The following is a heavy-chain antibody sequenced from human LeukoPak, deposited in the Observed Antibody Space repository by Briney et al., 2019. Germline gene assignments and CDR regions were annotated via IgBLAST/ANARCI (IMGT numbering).Heavy chain of an antibody. CDR2: INHSGST. Sequence: SETLSLTCTVSGDSISSYYWSWIRQPAGKGLEWIGEINHSGSTNNSPSLKGRVTISIDTSKNQFSLKVSSVTAADTAVYYCARKVANRRTFGYSETIYNSYYYMDVWGKGTTVTVSS. D-gene: IGHD5-24*01. CDR3: ARKVANRRTFGYSETIYNSYYYMDV. V-gene: IGHV4-34*01. CDR1: GDSISSYY. J-gene: IGHJ6*03.